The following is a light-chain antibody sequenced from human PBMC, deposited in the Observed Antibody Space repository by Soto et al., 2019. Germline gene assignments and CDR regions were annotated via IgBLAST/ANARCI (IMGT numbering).Light chain of an antibody. CDR2: RAS. CDR3: QQYHNLWT. CDR1: HYVYSN. J-gene: IGKJ1*01. V-gene: IGKV3-15*01. Sequence: EIVFTQSPCTLSLSPIERSTLSCTARHYVYSNVAGFQQRPGEAPRLLIYRASTRATGTPARFSGSGSGTEFTLTITSLQSEDFALYYCQQYHNLWTFGQGTKVDIK.